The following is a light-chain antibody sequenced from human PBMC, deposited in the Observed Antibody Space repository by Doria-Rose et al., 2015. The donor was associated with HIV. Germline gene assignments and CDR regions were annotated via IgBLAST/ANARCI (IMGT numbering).Light chain of an antibody. CDR1: SSDVGSYNL. J-gene: IGLJ1*01. V-gene: IGLV2-23*02. CDR2: EVN. CDR3: CSYAGTPLV. Sequence: QSVLIHPASVSGSPGRSITISCTGTSSDVGSYNLVSWYQQHPGKAPKLMIYEVNKRPSGVSYRFSGSKSGNTASLTISGLQAEDEADYYCCSYAGTPLVFGSGTKVTVL.